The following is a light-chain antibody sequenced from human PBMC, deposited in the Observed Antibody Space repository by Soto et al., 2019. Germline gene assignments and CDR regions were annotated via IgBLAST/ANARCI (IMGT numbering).Light chain of an antibody. Sequence: QSALTPPASVSGSPEQSITISCAGTRRDVCGNTYGSWYQQHPGKDPKLIIYDVSNRPSGASNRFSGSKSVNTASLNNAGLQAEYEADYYCTSYTFSSPPPVLGGGTKVTVL. J-gene: IGLJ1*01. CDR1: RRDVCGNTY. V-gene: IGLV2-14*01. CDR2: DVS. CDR3: TSYTFSSPPPV.